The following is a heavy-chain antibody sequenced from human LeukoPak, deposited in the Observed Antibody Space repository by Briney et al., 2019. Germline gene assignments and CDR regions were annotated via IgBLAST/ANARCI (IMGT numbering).Heavy chain of an antibody. J-gene: IGHJ4*02. V-gene: IGHV3-21*06. CDR1: GFTFSSYT. CDR2: ISSSGSYI. Sequence: GGSLRLSCAAFGFTFSSYTMNWVRQAPGKGLEWVSSISSSGSYIYYADSLKGRFTISRDNAKNSLYLQMNSLRAEDTAVYYCARPGYCGYIIRYYFDYWGQGTLVTVSS. D-gene: IGHD5-12*01. CDR3: ARPGYCGYIIRYYFDY.